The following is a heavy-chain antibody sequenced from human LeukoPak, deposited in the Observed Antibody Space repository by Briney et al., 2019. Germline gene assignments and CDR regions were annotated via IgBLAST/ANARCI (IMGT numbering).Heavy chain of an antibody. J-gene: IGHJ4*02. CDR2: ISYDGSNK. Sequence: GGSLRLSCAASGFTFSNYGMHWVRQAPGRGLEWVVFISYDGSNKYYADSVKGRFTISRDNSKNTLYLQMNSLRAEDTAVYYCAKDIRGYSYGYIDYWGQGTLVTVS. D-gene: IGHD5-18*01. CDR1: GFTFSNYG. V-gene: IGHV3-30*18. CDR3: AKDIRGYSYGYIDY.